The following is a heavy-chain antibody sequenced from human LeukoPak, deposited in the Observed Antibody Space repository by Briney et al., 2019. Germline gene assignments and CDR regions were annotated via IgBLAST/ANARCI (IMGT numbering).Heavy chain of an antibody. CDR2: ISRSRGYI. J-gene: IGHJ4*02. D-gene: IGHD1-26*01. CDR3: ARDLGWYYFDY. V-gene: IGHV3-21*01. Sequence: PGGSLRLSCVASGFMFSSYSLSGVRQAPGKGLEWVSYISRSRGYIYYADSVQGRFTISRDNAKNSLYLQMDSLRAEDTAVYYCARDLGWYYFDYWGQGTLVTVSS. CDR1: GFMFSSYS.